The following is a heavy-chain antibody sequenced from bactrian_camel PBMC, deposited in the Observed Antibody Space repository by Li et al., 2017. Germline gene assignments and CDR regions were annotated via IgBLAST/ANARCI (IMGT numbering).Heavy chain of an antibody. CDR3: GAAPLSTVRGCGRSLSRESDFAY. CDR1: GDGFGRSC. Sequence: DVQLVESGGGSVQAGGFLKLSCGYSGDGFGRSCMGWFRQTPGKEREGVASIYVGGGNTYYADSVKGRFTISQDFAKKTVFLRMNNTKPEDTSMYVCGAAPLSTVRGCGRSLSRESDFAYWGQGTQVTVS. D-gene: IGHD2*01. CDR2: IYVGGGNT. J-gene: IGHJ6*01. V-gene: IGHV3S40*01.